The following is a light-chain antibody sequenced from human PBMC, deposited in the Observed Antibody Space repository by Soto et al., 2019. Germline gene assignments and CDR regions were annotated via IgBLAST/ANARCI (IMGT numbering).Light chain of an antibody. V-gene: IGKV3-20*01. J-gene: IGKJ2*01. CDR3: QQYGRSPLLYT. CDR2: GSS. CDR1: QSVDSNF. Sequence: EIVLTQSPGTLSLSPGERATLFCRTSQSVDSNFLAWYQQKPGQAPRLLVYGSSTRAAGVPDRFSGSGSGTDFTLSISRLEPEDFAVYYWQQYGRSPLLYTVGQGTKLGVK.